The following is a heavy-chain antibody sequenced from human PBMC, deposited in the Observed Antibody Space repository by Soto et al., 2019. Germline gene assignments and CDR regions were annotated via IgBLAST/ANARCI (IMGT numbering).Heavy chain of an antibody. J-gene: IGHJ3*02. V-gene: IGHV1-69*01. D-gene: IGHD3-3*01. CDR3: ASVARIFGVVPDAFDI. CDR1: GGTFSSYA. Sequence: QVQLVQSGAEVKKPGSSVKVSCKASGGTFSSYAISWVRQAPGQGLEWMGGIIPIFGTANYAQKFQGRVTITADESTSTAYMELSSLISEDTAVYYCASVARIFGVVPDAFDIWGQGTMVTVSS. CDR2: IIPIFGTA.